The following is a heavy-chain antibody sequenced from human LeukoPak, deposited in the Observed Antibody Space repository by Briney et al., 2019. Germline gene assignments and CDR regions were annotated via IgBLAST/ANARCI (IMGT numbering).Heavy chain of an antibody. V-gene: IGHV4-39*01. Sequence: KPSETLSLTCTVSGDSITNTYYYWGWIRQSPGKGLEWIGTFHSGGSTYFSLSLKNRLTISVDTSKNQFSLRLSSVTAADTAVYYCARQVTFGYAHAYYFDYWGQGTLVTVSS. CDR3: ARQVTFGYAHAYYFDY. CDR1: GDSITNTYYY. CDR2: FHSGGST. D-gene: IGHD3-16*01. J-gene: IGHJ4*02.